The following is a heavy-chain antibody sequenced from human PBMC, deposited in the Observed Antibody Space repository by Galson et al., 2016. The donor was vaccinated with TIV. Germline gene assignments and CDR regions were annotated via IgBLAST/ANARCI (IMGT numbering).Heavy chain of an antibody. CDR3: ARGIIGYPGKSATSYFDY. CDR2: IYDSGSA. V-gene: IGHV4-31*03. J-gene: IGHJ4*02. D-gene: IGHD5-18*01. Sequence: TLSLTCTVSGGSIGSGGYYWRWIRQHPGKGLEWIGNIYDSGSAYYNPSLKSRVVVSMETSKNEFSLRLSSVTAADTAVYFCARGIIGYPGKSATSYFDYWGQGTPVTVSS. CDR1: GGSIGSGGYY.